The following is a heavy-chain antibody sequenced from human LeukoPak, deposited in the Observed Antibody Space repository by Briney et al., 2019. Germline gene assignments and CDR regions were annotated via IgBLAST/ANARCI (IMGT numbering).Heavy chain of an antibody. CDR1: GYTFTYRY. J-gene: IGHJ4*02. CDR3: ASGLRFLEWLFDY. CDR2: ITPFNGNT. D-gene: IGHD3-3*01. V-gene: IGHV1-45*02. Sequence: GASVKVSCKASGYTFTYRYLHWVRQAPGQALEWMGWITPFNGNTNYAQKFQDRVTITRDRSMSTAYMELSSLRSEDTAMYYCASGLRFLEWLFDYWGQGTLVTVSP.